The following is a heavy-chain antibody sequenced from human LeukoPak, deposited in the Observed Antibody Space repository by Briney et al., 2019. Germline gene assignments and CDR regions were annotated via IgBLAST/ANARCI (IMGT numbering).Heavy chain of an antibody. V-gene: IGHV3-64*01. CDR2: ISSNGGST. J-gene: IGHJ1*01. CDR1: GFTFSSYA. D-gene: IGHD3-3*01. Sequence: GGSLRLSCAASGFTFSSYAMHWVRQAPGKGLEYVSAISSNGGSTYYANSVKGRFTISRDNSKNTLYLQMGSLRAEDMAVYYCARGELLRFLEWSPTLFQHWGQGTLVTVSS. CDR3: ARGELLRFLEWSPTLFQH.